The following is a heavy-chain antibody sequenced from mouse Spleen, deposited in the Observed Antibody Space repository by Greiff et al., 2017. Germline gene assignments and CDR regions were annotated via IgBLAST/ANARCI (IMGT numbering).Heavy chain of an antibody. V-gene: IGHV1-81*01. CDR2: IYPRSGNT. CDR1: GYTFTSYG. CDR3: ARCYSNSYAMDY. J-gene: IGHJ4*01. Sequence: QVQLKESGAELARPGASVKLSCKASGYTFTSYGISWVKQRTGQGLEWIGEIYPRSGNTYYNEKFKGKTTLTADKSSSTAYMELRSLTSEDSAVYFCARCYSNSYAMDYWGQGTSVTVSS. D-gene: IGHD2-5*01.